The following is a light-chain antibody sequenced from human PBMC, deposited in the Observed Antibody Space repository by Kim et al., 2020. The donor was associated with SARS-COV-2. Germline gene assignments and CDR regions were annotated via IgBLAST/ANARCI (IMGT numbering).Light chain of an antibody. CDR3: QQYGSSPPYT. CDR1: QSLSNNY. Sequence: EIVLTQSPGTLSLSPGERATLSCRASQSLSNNYLAWYQQKPGQAPRLLIYGASSRATGIPDRFSGSGSGTDFTLTISRLEPEDFAVYFCQQYGSSPPYTVGQGTKLEI. J-gene: IGKJ2*01. CDR2: GAS. V-gene: IGKV3-20*01.